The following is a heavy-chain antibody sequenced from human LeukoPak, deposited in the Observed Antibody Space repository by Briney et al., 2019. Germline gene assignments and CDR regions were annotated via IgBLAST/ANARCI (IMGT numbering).Heavy chain of an antibody. CDR3: ATLAGPDDAFDI. V-gene: IGHV4-4*09. CDR1: GGSISSYY. J-gene: IGHJ3*02. CDR2: IYTSGST. Sequence: SETLSLTCTVSGGSISSYYWSWIRQPPGKGLEWIGYIYTSGSTNYNPSLKSRVTISVDTSKNQFSLKLSSVTAADTAVYYCATLAGPDDAFDIWGQGTMVTVSS.